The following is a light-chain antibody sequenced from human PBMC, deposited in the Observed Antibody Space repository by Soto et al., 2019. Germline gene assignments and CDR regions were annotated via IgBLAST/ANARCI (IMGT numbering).Light chain of an antibody. CDR1: QSVSSSY. J-gene: IGKJ1*01. Sequence: EIVLTQSPGTLSLSPGERATLSCRASQSVSSSYLAWYQQKPGQAPRLLIYGASSRATDIPDRFSGSGSGTDFTLTISRLEPEDSAVYSCQQYGNSPRTFGQGTKVEIK. CDR3: QQYGNSPRT. CDR2: GAS. V-gene: IGKV3-20*01.